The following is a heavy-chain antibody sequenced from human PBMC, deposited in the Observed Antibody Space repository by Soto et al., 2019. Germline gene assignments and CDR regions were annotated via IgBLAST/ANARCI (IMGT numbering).Heavy chain of an antibody. CDR3: AKDRRADWESYYYFAMDV. D-gene: IGHD1-26*01. CDR1: GGTFSSFT. V-gene: IGHV1-69*01. J-gene: IGHJ6*02. Sequence: QVQLVQSGAEVKKPGSSVKVSCKASGGTFSSFTISWVRQAPGQGLEWMGGIIPIYGTANYAQKFQGRVTITADASTRRAYRELSSLRSEDTAVYYCAKDRRADWESYYYFAMDVWGQGTTVTVSS. CDR2: IIPIYGTA.